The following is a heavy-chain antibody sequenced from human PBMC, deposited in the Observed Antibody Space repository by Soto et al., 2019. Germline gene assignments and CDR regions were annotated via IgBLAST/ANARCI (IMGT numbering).Heavy chain of an antibody. CDR2: ISGRGDIR. J-gene: IGHJ3*02. V-gene: IGHV3-23*01. CDR3: VRESSLRGSPDYAAFDT. D-gene: IGHD2-2*01. CDR1: GFSFSSYA. Sequence: EVQLLESGGGLVQPGGSLRLSCAASGFSFSSYAMSWVRQAPGKGLEWVSGISGRGDIRFYTDSVKGRFTISRANSKNTLYLQMNSLRAEDTALYFCVRESSLRGSPDYAAFDTWGQGTMVTVSS.